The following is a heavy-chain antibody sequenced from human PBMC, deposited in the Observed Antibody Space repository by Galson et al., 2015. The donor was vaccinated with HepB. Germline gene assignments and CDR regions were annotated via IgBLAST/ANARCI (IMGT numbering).Heavy chain of an antibody. Sequence: SLRLSCAASGFTFSSYGMHWVRQAPGKGLEWVAVVSYDGSNKYYADSVKGRFTISSDNSKNTLYLQMSSLRAEDTAIYYCAKDGGRGYTYGTNWFDPWGQGTLVTVSS. CDR2: VSYDGSNK. D-gene: IGHD5-18*01. V-gene: IGHV3-30*18. CDR3: AKDGGRGYTYGTNWFDP. J-gene: IGHJ5*02. CDR1: GFTFSSYG.